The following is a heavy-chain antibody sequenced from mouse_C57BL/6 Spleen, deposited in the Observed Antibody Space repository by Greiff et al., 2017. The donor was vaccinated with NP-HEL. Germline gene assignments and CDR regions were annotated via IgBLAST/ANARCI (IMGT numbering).Heavy chain of an antibody. Sequence: QVQLQQPGAELVRPGSSVKLSCKASGYTFTSYWMHWVKQRPIQGLEWIGNIDPSDSETHYNQKFKDKATLTVDKSSSTAYMQLSSLTSEDSAVYYCARGGSSGVFAYWGQGTLVTVSA. D-gene: IGHD3-2*02. CDR3: ARGGSSGVFAY. V-gene: IGHV1-52*01. CDR2: IDPSDSET. J-gene: IGHJ3*01. CDR1: GYTFTSYW.